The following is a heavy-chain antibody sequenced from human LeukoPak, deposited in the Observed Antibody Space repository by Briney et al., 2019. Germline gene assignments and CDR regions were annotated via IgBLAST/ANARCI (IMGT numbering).Heavy chain of an antibody. Sequence: PSETLSLTCVVYGGXFRGYYWSWIRQPPGKGLEWIGDINYSGITNYNPSLKSGGTISVDTSKNQFSLKLTSVTAADTAVYYCARGPFAPDVWGQGTTVTVSS. CDR3: ARGPFAPDV. J-gene: IGHJ6*02. CDR2: INYSGIT. V-gene: IGHV4-34*01. CDR1: GGXFRGYY.